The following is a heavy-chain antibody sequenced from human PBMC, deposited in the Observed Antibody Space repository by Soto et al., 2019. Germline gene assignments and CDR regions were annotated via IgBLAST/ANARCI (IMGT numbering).Heavy chain of an antibody. CDR2: IYYSGST. CDR1: GGSISSYY. V-gene: IGHV4-59*01. D-gene: IGHD3-22*01. J-gene: IGHJ4*02. Sequence: SETLSLTCTVSGGSISSYYWSWIRQPPGKGLEWIGYIYYSGSTNYNPSLKSRVTISVDTSKNQFSLMLSSVTAADTAVYYCARDNGRENYYDSSGYWYYFDYWGQGTLVTVSS. CDR3: ARDNGRENYYDSSGYWYYFDY.